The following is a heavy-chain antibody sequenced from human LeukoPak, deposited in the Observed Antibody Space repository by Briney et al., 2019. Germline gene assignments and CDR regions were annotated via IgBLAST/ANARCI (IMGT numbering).Heavy chain of an antibody. J-gene: IGHJ6*02. CDR3: ARDLGGDRDYYYYGMDV. D-gene: IGHD1-26*01. CDR2: ISSSGSTI. V-gene: IGHV3-48*03. CDR1: GFTFSSYE. Sequence: GGSLRLSCAASGFTFSSYEMNWVRQAPGKGLEWVSYISSSGSTIYYADSAKGRFTISRDNAKNSLYLQMNSLRAEDTAVYYCARDLGGDRDYYYYGMDVWGQGTTVTVSS.